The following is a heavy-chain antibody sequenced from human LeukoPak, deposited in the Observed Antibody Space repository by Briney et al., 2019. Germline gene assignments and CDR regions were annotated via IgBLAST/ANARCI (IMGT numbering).Heavy chain of an antibody. CDR3: AEDGDHYDSSGYYYSFDY. CDR1: GFTFSSYG. Sequence: GRSLRLSCAASGFTFSSYGMHWVRQAPGKGLEWVAVIWYDGSNKYYADSVEGRFTISRDNSKNTLYLQMNSLRAEDTAVYYCAEDGDHYDSSGYYYSFDYWGQGTLVTVSS. V-gene: IGHV3-33*06. J-gene: IGHJ4*02. CDR2: IWYDGSNK. D-gene: IGHD3-22*01.